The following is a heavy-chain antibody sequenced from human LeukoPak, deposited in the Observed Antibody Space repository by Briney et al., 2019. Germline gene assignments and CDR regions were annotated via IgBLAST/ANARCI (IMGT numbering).Heavy chain of an antibody. Sequence: SETLSLTCTVSGGAISSYYWSWIRQPAGKGLEWIGRIYTSGSTNYNPSLKSRVTISVDTSKNQFSLKLSSVTAADTAVYYCARSRASTRWGGANYFDYWGQGTLVTVSS. CDR1: GGAISSYY. J-gene: IGHJ4*02. V-gene: IGHV4-4*07. CDR2: IYTSGST. D-gene: IGHD3-16*01. CDR3: ARSRASTRWGGANYFDY.